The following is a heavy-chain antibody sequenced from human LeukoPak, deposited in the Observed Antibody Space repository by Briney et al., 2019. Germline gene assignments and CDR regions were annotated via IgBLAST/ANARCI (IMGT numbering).Heavy chain of an antibody. Sequence: SETLSLTCAVYGRSFNAYYWSWIRQPPGKGLEWIGEINHSGSTNYNPSLNSRVTISVDRSKNQFSLKLNPVTAADTAVYFCARVHYIYGEAFDYWGQGTLVTVSS. D-gene: IGHD5-18*01. CDR2: INHSGST. J-gene: IGHJ4*02. CDR1: GRSFNAYY. CDR3: ARVHYIYGEAFDY. V-gene: IGHV4-34*01.